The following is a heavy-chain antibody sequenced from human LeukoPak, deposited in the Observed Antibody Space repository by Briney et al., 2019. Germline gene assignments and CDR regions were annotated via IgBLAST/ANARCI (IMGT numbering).Heavy chain of an antibody. CDR1: GYTFTSYY. CDR2: INPSGGST. J-gene: IGHJ3*02. Sequence: ASVNVSCKASGYTFTSYYMHWVRQAPGQGLEWMGIINPSGGSTSYAQKFQGRVTMTRDTSTSTVYMELSSLRSEDTAVYYCARDPGYCSGGSCYSDAFDIWGQGTMVTVSS. V-gene: IGHV1-46*01. CDR3: ARDPGYCSGGSCYSDAFDI. D-gene: IGHD2-15*01.